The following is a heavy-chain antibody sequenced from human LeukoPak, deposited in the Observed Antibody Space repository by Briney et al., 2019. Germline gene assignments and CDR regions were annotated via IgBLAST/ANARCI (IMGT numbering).Heavy chain of an antibody. CDR2: IYYSGST. D-gene: IGHD1-7*01. V-gene: IGHV4-59*01. CDR1: GGSISSYY. CDR3: ARHGITGTTGAKYYYYYYMDV. J-gene: IGHJ6*03. Sequence: SETLSLTCTVSGGSISSYYWSWIRQPPGKGLEWIRYIYYSGSTNYNPSLKSRVTISVDTSKNQFSLKLSSVTAADTAVYYCARHGITGTTGAKYYYYYYMDVWGKGTTVTVSS.